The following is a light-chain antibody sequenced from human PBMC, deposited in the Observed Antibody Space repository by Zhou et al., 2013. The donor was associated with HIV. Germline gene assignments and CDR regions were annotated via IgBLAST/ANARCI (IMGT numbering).Light chain of an antibody. CDR3: HQYDKWPIT. Sequence: DMEMTQSPSSVSASVGDRVTITCRASQGISSYLAWYQQKPGQAPRLLIYGASTRATGIPARFSGSGYGTEFTLTISSLQSEDFAVYYCHQYDKWPITFGQGTRLEI. CDR1: QGISSY. CDR2: GAS. V-gene: IGKV3-15*01. J-gene: IGKJ5*01.